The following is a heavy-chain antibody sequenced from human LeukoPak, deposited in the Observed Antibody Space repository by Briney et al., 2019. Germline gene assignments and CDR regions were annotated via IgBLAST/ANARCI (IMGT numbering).Heavy chain of an antibody. CDR3: ARDLDGYKSLGY. Sequence: ASVKVSCKASGCTFTSYGISWVRQAPGQGLEWMGWISAYNGNTNYAQKLQGRVTMTTDTSTSTAYMELRSLRSDDTAVYYCARDLDGYKSLGYWGQGTLVTVSS. V-gene: IGHV1-18*01. D-gene: IGHD5-24*01. CDR1: GCTFTSYG. J-gene: IGHJ4*02. CDR2: ISAYNGNT.